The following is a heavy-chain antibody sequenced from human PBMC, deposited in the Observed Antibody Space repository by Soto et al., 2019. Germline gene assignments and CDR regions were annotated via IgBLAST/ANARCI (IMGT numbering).Heavy chain of an antibody. CDR3: ARGPCFHYYGSGSRPYYFDY. J-gene: IGHJ4*02. Sequence: PSETLSLTCAVSGGSISSGGYSWSWIRQPPGKGLEWIGYIYHSGSTYYNPSLKSRVTISVDRSKNQFSLKLSSVTAADTAVYYCARGPCFHYYGSGSRPYYFDYWGQGTLVTVSS. CDR2: IYHSGST. CDR1: GGSISSGGYS. D-gene: IGHD3-10*01. V-gene: IGHV4-30-2*01.